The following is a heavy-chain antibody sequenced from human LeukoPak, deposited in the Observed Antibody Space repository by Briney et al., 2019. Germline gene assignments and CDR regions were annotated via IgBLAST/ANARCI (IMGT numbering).Heavy chain of an antibody. CDR2: INHSGST. J-gene: IGHJ4*02. D-gene: IGHD4-17*01. Sequence: PSETLSLTCAVYGGSFSGYYWSWIRQPPGKGLEWIGEINHSGSTNYNPSLKSRVTISVDTSKNQFSLKLSSVTAADTAVYYCATSPNGDYGYWGQGTLVTVSS. CDR1: GGSFSGYY. CDR3: ATSPNGDYGY. V-gene: IGHV4-34*01.